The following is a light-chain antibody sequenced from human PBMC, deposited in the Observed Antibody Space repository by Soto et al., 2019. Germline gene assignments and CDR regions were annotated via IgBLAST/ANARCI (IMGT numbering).Light chain of an antibody. CDR1: SSDVGGYNY. Sequence: QSALPQPASVSGSPGQSITISCTGTSSDVGGYNYVSWYQQHPGKAPKLMIYEVTDRPSGVSNRFSGSKSGNTASLTISGLQAEDEAEDYCSSYASSSTLVFGTGTKLTVL. CDR3: SSYASSSTLV. CDR2: EVT. V-gene: IGLV2-14*01. J-gene: IGLJ1*01.